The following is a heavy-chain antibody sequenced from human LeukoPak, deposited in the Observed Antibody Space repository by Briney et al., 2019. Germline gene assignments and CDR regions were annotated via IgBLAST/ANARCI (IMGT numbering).Heavy chain of an antibody. CDR1: GYTFTSYG. CDR3: AREVFNIVVVPAANDAFDI. CDR2: ISAYNGNT. Sequence: ASVKVSCKASGYTFTSYGISWVRQAPGQGLEWMGWISAYNGNTNYAQKLRGRVTMTTDTSTSTAYMELRSLRSDDTAVYYCAREVFNIVVVPAANDAFDIWGQGTMVTVSS. V-gene: IGHV1-18*01. J-gene: IGHJ3*02. D-gene: IGHD2-2*01.